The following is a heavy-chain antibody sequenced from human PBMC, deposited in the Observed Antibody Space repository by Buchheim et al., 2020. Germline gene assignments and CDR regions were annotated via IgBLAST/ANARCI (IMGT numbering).Heavy chain of an antibody. D-gene: IGHD6-13*01. V-gene: IGHV3-30*18. CDR2: ISYDGSNK. CDR3: AKDQSSSWYGVSLDY. Sequence: QVQLVESGGGVVQPGRSLRLSCAASGFTFSSYGMHWVRQAPGKGLEWVAVISYDGSNKYYADSVKGRFTISRDNSKNTPYLQMNSLRAEDTAVYYCAKDQSSSWYGVSLDYWGQGTL. CDR1: GFTFSSYG. J-gene: IGHJ4*02.